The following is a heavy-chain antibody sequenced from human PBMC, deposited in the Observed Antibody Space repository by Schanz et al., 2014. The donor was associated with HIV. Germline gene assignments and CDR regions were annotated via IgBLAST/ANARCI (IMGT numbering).Heavy chain of an antibody. V-gene: IGHV3-30*18. Sequence: QVQLVESGGGVVQPGRSLKLSCAASGFTFSNYGMHWVRQAPGKGLEWVAVISYDGRNKYFGHSVKGRFTISRDNSKNTLYLQVKSLRAEDTAVYYCAKFGRLLGNFDDWGQGTLVTVSS. D-gene: IGHD2-15*01. CDR1: GFTFSNYG. CDR2: ISYDGRNK. J-gene: IGHJ4*02. CDR3: AKFGRLLGNFDD.